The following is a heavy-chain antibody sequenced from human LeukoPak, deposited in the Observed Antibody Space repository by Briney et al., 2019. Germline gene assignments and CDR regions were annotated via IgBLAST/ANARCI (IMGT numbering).Heavy chain of an antibody. J-gene: IGHJ6*02. CDR1: GFTFTGYY. V-gene: IGHV1-2*02. CDR2: ITPNGGGT. Sequence: ASVTVSSTASGFTFTGYYMHWVRQAPGQGLEWMGWITPNGGGTNYAQKFQGRVTMTRDTSISTAYMELSRLRSDDTAVYYCARAAVGYYYDSSGYYYYYYGMDVWGQGTTVTVSS. CDR3: ARAAVGYYYDSSGYYYYYYGMDV. D-gene: IGHD3-22*01.